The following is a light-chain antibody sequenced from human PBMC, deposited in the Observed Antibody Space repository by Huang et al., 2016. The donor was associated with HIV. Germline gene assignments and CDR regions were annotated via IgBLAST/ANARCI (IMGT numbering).Light chain of an antibody. J-gene: IGKJ5*01. Sequence: ETVLTQSPATLSLSPGERATLSCRASQSVNSYLAWYQQKPGQTPRLLSYDASNRATGIPARFSGSVSGTDFTLTISSLEPEDFAVYYCQQRKYWPPITFGQGTRLEIK. V-gene: IGKV3-11*01. CDR3: QQRKYWPPIT. CDR1: QSVNSY. CDR2: DAS.